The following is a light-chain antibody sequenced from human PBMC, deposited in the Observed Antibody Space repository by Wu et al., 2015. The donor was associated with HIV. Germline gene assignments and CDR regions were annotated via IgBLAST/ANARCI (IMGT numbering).Light chain of an antibody. Sequence: EIVLTQSPGTLSLSPGERATLSCRASQSINSNSLAWYQQKPGQAPRLLIYAASDRATDIPDRFSGSGSGTDFTLTISSLEPEDFAVYYCQQRSNWPPGYTFGQGTKLEIK. CDR1: QSINSNS. CDR2: AAS. J-gene: IGKJ2*01. CDR3: QQRSNWPPGYT. V-gene: IGKV3D-20*02.